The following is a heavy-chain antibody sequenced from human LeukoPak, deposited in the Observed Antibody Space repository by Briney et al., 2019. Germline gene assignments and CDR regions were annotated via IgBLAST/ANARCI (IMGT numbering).Heavy chain of an antibody. J-gene: IGHJ4*02. CDR2: ISYDGSNK. Sequence: GGSLRLSCAASGFTFSSYGMHWVRQAPGEGLEWVAVISYDGSNKYYADSVKGRFTISRDNSKNTLYLQMNSLRAEDTAVYYCARVPAIAAAYFDYWGQGTLVTVSS. CDR1: GFTFSSYG. D-gene: IGHD6-13*01. CDR3: ARVPAIAAAYFDY. V-gene: IGHV3-30*03.